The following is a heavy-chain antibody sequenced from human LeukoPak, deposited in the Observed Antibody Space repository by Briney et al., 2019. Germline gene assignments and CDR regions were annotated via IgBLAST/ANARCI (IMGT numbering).Heavy chain of an antibody. D-gene: IGHD3-10*01. CDR1: GYTFTSYD. Sequence: GASVKVSCKASGYTFTSYDINWVRQATGQGLEWMGWINPNSGGTNYAQKFQGWVTMTRDTSISTAYMELSRLRSDDTAVYYCARGLWFGELFDYWGQGTLVTVSS. CDR3: ARGLWFGELFDY. J-gene: IGHJ4*02. V-gene: IGHV1-2*04. CDR2: INPNSGGT.